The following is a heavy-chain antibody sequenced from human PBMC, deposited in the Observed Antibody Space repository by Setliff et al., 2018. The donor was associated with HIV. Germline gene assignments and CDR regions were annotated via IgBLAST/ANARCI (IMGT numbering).Heavy chain of an antibody. CDR3: ARCLGSTMVRGIRTFDP. Sequence: ASETLSLTCAVYNTSSSGYYSTWIRQSPGRGLEWIGEINQSGGTDYNPSLRSRAYMSLDTSKNQFSLKLLSVTAADWAVYYCARCLGSTMVRGIRTFDPWGQGTQVTVSS. J-gene: IGHJ5*02. CDR1: NTSSSGYY. V-gene: IGHV4-34*01. D-gene: IGHD3-10*01. CDR2: INQSGGT.